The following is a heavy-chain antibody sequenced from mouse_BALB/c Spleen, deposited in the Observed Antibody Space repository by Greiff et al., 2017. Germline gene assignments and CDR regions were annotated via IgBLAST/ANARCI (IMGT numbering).Heavy chain of an antibody. Sequence: EVQLQQSGAELVKPGASVKLSCTASGFNIKDNYMHWVKQRPEQGLEWIGRIEPANGNTKYDPTFQGKATITADTSSNTAYLQLSSLTSEDTAVYYCARARFSWFAYWGQGTLVTVSA. V-gene: IGHV14-3*02. CDR2: IEPANGNT. CDR1: GFNIKDNY. J-gene: IGHJ3*01. CDR3: ARARFSWFAY.